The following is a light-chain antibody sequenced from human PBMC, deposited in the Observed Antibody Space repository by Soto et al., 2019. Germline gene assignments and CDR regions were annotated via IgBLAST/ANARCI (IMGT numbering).Light chain of an antibody. J-gene: IGKJ1*01. Sequence: EMLLTQSPATLSLSPGERATLSCRASQSVSSYLAWYQQKPGQAPRLLIYDASNRATGIPARFSGSGSGTDFTLTISSLEPEDFAVYYCQQRSNWPSWTFGQGTKVDIK. CDR1: QSVSSY. V-gene: IGKV3-11*01. CDR2: DAS. CDR3: QQRSNWPSWT.